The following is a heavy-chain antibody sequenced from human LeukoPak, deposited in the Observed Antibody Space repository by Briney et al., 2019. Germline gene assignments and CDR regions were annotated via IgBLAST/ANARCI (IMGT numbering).Heavy chain of an antibody. D-gene: IGHD3-22*01. CDR1: GFTFSSYA. J-gene: IGHJ4*02. CDR2: ISGSGGST. Sequence: GGSLRLSCAASGFTFSSYAMSWVRQAPGKGLEWVSAISGSGGSTYYADSVKGRFTISRDNPKNTLYLQMNSLRAEDTAVYYCAKDRGYDSSGYYPDYWGQGTLVTVSS. V-gene: IGHV3-23*01. CDR3: AKDRGYDSSGYYPDY.